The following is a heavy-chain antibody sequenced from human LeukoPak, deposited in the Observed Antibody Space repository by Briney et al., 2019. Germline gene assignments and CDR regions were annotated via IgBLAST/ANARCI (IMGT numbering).Heavy chain of an antibody. CDR3: ARLEGQWLTKYYFDY. CDR2: ISTSSSYI. CDR1: GFTFSSYS. Sequence: PGGSLRLSCAASGFTFSSYSMSWVRQAPGKGLEWVSCISTSSSYIYYADSVKGRFTISRDNAKNSLYLQMNSLRAEDTAVYYCARLEGQWLTKYYFDYWGQGTLVTVSS. D-gene: IGHD6-19*01. V-gene: IGHV3-21*01. J-gene: IGHJ4*02.